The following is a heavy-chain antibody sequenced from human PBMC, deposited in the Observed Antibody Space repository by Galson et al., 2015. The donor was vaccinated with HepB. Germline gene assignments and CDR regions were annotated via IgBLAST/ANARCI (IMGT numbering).Heavy chain of an antibody. CDR2: ISGYNGDT. CDR1: GHTFTNYG. J-gene: IGHJ4*02. CDR3: ARSGQYCTTTSCLFDY. V-gene: IGHV1-18*04. Sequence: SVKVSCKASGHTFTNYGIAWVRQAPGKGLEWMGWISGYNGDTKYAQNIQARVTMTTDTSTSTAYMELRSLRSDDTAVYSCARSGQYCTTTSCLFDYWGQGTLVTVSS. D-gene: IGHD2-2*01.